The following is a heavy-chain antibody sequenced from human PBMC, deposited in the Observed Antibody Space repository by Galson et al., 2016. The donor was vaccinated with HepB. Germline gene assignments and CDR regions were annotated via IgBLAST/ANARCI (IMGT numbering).Heavy chain of an antibody. V-gene: IGHV3-7*01. J-gene: IGHJ4*02. CDR2: RNQDGGEQ. CDR1: GFRFSSFW. D-gene: IGHD3-16*01. CDR3: VRERDGRFFDY. Sequence: SLRLSCAASGFRFSSFWMSWVRQAPGKGLEWVANRNQDGGEQYYVDSVRGRFTISRDNAQNSLFLQMDSLRGEDTAVYSCVRERDGRFFDYWGQGTLVTVSS.